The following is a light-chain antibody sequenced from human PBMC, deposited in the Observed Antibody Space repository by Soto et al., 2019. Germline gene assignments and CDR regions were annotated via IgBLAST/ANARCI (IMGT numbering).Light chain of an antibody. CDR2: AVT. V-gene: IGLV2-11*01. CDR1: SSDVGGYNY. J-gene: IGLJ1*01. Sequence: QSVLTQPRSVSGSPGQSVTISCSGTSSDVGGYNYVSWYQQHPGKAPKLMISAVTKRPSGVPDRFSGSKSGNTASLTISGLQAEDEADYYCCSYAGGYTDIFGTGTKLTVL. CDR3: CSYAGGYTDI.